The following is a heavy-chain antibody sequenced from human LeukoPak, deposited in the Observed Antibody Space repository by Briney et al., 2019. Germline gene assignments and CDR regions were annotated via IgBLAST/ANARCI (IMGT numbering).Heavy chain of an antibody. D-gene: IGHD3-10*01. CDR3: AREGEGGYYGSGSYSPTTFYGMDV. J-gene: IGHJ6*02. Sequence: GGSLRLSCAASGFTFSSYEMNWVRQAPGKGLEWVSYISSSGGTIYYADSVKGRFTISRDNAKNSLYLQMNSLRAEDTAVYYCAREGEGGYYGSGSYSPTTFYGMDVWGQGTTVTVSS. V-gene: IGHV3-48*03. CDR2: ISSSGGTI. CDR1: GFTFSSYE.